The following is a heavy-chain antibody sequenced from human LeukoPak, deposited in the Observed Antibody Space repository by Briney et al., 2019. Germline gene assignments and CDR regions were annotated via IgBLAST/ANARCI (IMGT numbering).Heavy chain of an antibody. CDR1: GYTFTTYG. D-gene: IGHD5-18*01. CDR2: INPNSGGT. Sequence: ASVKVSCKASGYTFTTYGISWVRQAPGQGLEWMGWINPNSGGTNYAQKFQGRVTMTRDTSISTAYMELSRLRSDDTAVYYCAATSTAMVIIDYWGQGTLVTVSS. V-gene: IGHV1-2*02. CDR3: AATSTAMVIIDY. J-gene: IGHJ4*02.